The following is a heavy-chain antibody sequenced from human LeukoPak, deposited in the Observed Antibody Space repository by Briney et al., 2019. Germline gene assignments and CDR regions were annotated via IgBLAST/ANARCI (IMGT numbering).Heavy chain of an antibody. CDR2: IIPSLGTP. CDR3: ARAGSSRFSVPYYFNY. CDR1: GDTFSNYA. Sequence: SVKVSCKASGDTFSNYAISWVRQAPGQGLGWVGRIIPSLGTPNYAQKFQGRVTITADRSTTTAYMELSSLRFEDTAVYYCARAGSSRFSVPYYFNYWGQGTLVTVSS. D-gene: IGHD6-13*01. J-gene: IGHJ4*02. V-gene: IGHV1-69*04.